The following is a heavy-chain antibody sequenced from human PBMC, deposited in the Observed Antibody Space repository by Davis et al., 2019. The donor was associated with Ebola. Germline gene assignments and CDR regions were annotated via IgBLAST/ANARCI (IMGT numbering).Heavy chain of an antibody. V-gene: IGHV3-23*01. D-gene: IGHD6-13*01. CDR2: ISGSGGST. J-gene: IGHJ4*02. CDR3: ARWIAAAGSYFDY. Sequence: PGGSLRLSCAASGFTFSSYAMSWVRQAPGKGLEWVSAISGSGGSTYYADSVKGRFTISRDNSKNTLYLQMNSLRAEDTAVYYCARWIAAAGSYFDYWGQGTLVTVSS. CDR1: GFTFSSYA.